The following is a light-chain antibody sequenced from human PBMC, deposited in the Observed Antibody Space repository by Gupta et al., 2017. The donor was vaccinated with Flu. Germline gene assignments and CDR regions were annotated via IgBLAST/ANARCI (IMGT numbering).Light chain of an antibody. Sequence: QTVVTQEPSFSVSPGGTVTLTCGLSSGSVSTSNYPSWYQQTPGQAPRTLIYSTNSRSSGVPDRFSGSILGNKAALTITGAQADDESDFYCLLYMGSALNWVFGGGTKLTVL. CDR1: SGSVSTSNY. CDR3: LLYMGSALNWV. J-gene: IGLJ3*02. CDR2: STN. V-gene: IGLV8-61*01.